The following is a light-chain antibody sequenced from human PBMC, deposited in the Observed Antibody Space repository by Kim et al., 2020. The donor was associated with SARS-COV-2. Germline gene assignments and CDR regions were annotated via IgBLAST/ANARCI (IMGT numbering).Light chain of an antibody. V-gene: IGLV7-46*01. Sequence: QAVVTQEPSLTVSPGGTVTLTCGCSTGAVTSGHYPYWFQQKPGQAPRTLIYDTSKRHSWTPVRFSGSLLGGKAALTLTGAQPEDEAEYYCLLSYSGGRGFGGGTKLTVL. CDR1: TGAVTSGHY. CDR3: LLSYSGGRG. J-gene: IGLJ2*01. CDR2: DTS.